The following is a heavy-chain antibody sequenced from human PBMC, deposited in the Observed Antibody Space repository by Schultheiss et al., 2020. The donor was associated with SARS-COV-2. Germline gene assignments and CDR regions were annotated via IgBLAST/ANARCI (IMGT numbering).Heavy chain of an antibody. V-gene: IGHV1-18*01. D-gene: IGHD2-15*01. CDR2: ISAYNGNT. CDR3: ALGYCSGGSCYSFDP. J-gene: IGHJ5*02. CDR1: GYTFTSFG. Sequence: ASVKVSCKASGYTFTSFGISWVRQAPGQGLKWMGWISAYNGNTNYAQKLQGRVTMTTDTSTSTAYMELRSLRSDDTAVYYCALGYCSGGSCYSFDPWGQGTLVTVSS.